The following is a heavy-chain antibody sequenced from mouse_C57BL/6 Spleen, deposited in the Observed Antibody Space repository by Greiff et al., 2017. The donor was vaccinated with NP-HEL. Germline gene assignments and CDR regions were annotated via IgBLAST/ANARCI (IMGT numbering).Heavy chain of an antibody. D-gene: IGHD2-3*01. J-gene: IGHJ3*01. CDR3: ARGGIYDGYSRFAY. CDR2: ISSGSSTI. CDR1: GFTFSDYG. Sequence: EVQRVESGGGLVKPGGSLKLSCAASGFTFSDYGMHWVRQAPEKGLEWVAYISSGSSTIYYADTVKGRFTISRDNAKNTLFLQMTSLRSEDTAMYYCARGGIYDGYSRFAYWGQGTLVTVSA. V-gene: IGHV5-17*01.